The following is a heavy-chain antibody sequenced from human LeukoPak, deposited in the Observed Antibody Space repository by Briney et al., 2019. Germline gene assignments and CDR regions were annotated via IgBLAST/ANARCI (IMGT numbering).Heavy chain of an antibody. CDR1: GGSFSAHF. CDR2: INHSGST. J-gene: IGHJ5*02. V-gene: IGHV4-34*01. D-gene: IGHD6-13*01. CDR3: ARDGEVLSSSWFWFDP. Sequence: SETLSLTCAVFGGSFSAHFWSWIRQPPGKGLEWIGEINHSGSTNYNPSLKSRVTISVDRSKNQLSLKLSSVTAADTAVYYCARDGEVLSSSWFWFDPWGQGTLVTVSS.